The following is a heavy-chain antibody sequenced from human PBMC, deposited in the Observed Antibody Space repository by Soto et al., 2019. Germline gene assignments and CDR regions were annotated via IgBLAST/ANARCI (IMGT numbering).Heavy chain of an antibody. CDR1: GFTFSSYG. D-gene: IGHD3-22*01. J-gene: IGHJ6*02. CDR2: IWYDGSNK. CDR3: ARVFDSTEYYYGMDV. Sequence: GGSLRLSCAASGFTFSSYGMHWVRQAPGKGLEWVAVIWYDGSNKYYADSVKGRFTISRDNSKNTLYLQMNSLRAEDTAVYYCARVFDSTEYYYGMDVWGQGTTVTVSS. V-gene: IGHV3-33*01.